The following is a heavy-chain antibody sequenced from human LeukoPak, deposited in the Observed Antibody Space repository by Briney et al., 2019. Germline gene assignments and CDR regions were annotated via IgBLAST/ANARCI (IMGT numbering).Heavy chain of an antibody. J-gene: IGHJ5*02. Sequence: RGESLKISCKASGYSFTSNWIGWVRQMPGKGLEWMGIIYPGDSDTRYSPSFQGQVTISADKSISTAYLQWSSLNASDTAMYYCARQITFGGIEFDPWGQGTLVTVSS. CDR2: IYPGDSDT. CDR3: ARQITFGGIEFDP. V-gene: IGHV5-51*01. D-gene: IGHD3-16*01. CDR1: GYSFTSNW.